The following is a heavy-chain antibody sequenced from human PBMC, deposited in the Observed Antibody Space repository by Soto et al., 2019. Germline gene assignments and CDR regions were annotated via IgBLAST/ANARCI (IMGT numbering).Heavy chain of an antibody. D-gene: IGHD3-3*01. CDR3: ARVRDWFDP. V-gene: IGHV4-34*01. CDR1: GGSFSGYY. CDR2: VDHSGYT. J-gene: IGHJ5*02. Sequence: PSETLSLTCAVYGGSFSGYYWNWIRQPPGKGLEWIGEVDHSGYTTYNPSLKSRVTISVDTSNNQFSLKLSSVTAADTAVYYCARVRDWFDPWGPGTLVTVS.